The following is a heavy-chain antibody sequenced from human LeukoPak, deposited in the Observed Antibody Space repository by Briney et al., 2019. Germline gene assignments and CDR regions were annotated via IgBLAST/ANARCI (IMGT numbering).Heavy chain of an antibody. Sequence: PGGSLRLSCEASGLTFSRDWMGWVRQAPGKGLEWVANIRQDGGETYYGDSVKGRFIISRDNAKNSLFLQMNRLRAEGTAVYYCATYSSLNTREFQYWGQGTLVTVSP. CDR1: GLTFSRDW. D-gene: IGHD3-22*01. J-gene: IGHJ1*01. CDR3: ATYSSLNTREFQY. CDR2: IRQDGGET. V-gene: IGHV3-7*01.